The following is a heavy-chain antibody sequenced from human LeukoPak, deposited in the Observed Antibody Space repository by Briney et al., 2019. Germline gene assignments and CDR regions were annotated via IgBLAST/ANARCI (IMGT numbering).Heavy chain of an antibody. CDR1: GYSFTSYW. V-gene: IGHV5-51*01. CDR3: ARRVSCGGDCYALFDY. CDR2: IYPGDSDT. D-gene: IGHD2-21*02. J-gene: IGHJ4*02. Sequence: GESLKISCKGSGYSFTSYWIGWVRQMPGKGLEWMGIIYPGDSDTRYSPSFQGQVTISADKSISTACLQWSSLKASDTAMYYCARRVSCGGDCYALFDYWGQGTLVTVSS.